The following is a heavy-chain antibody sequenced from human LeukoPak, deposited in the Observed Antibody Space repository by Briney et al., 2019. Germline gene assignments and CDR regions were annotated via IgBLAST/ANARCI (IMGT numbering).Heavy chain of an antibody. CDR1: GFTFSSYA. D-gene: IGHD3-22*01. Sequence: PGGSLRLSCAASGFTFSSYAMHWVRQAPGKGLEWVAVISYDGSNKYYADSVKGRFTISRDNSKNTLYLQMNSLRAEDTAVYYCARGHSSGIYMGFDYWGQGTLVTVSS. V-gene: IGHV3-30-3*01. CDR2: ISYDGSNK. J-gene: IGHJ4*02. CDR3: ARGHSSGIYMGFDY.